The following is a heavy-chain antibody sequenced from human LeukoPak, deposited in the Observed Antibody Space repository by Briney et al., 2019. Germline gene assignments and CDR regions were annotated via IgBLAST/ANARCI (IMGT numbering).Heavy chain of an antibody. V-gene: IGHV4-34*01. Sequence: PSETLSLTCAVYGGSFSGYYWSWIRQPPGKGLEWIGEINHSGSTNYNPSLKSRVTISVDTSKNQFSLKLSSVTAADTAVYYCARGGRGWELLRGSQFDYWGQGTLVTVSS. CDR2: INHSGST. J-gene: IGHJ4*02. D-gene: IGHD1-26*01. CDR3: ARGGRGWELLRGSQFDY. CDR1: GGSFSGYY.